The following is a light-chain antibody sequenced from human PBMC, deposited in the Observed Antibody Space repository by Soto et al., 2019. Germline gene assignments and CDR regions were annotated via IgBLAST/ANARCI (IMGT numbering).Light chain of an antibody. J-gene: IGKJ1*01. CDR2: VAS. CDR3: QQLDNYPRT. V-gene: IGKV1-9*01. CDR1: QGISSY. Sequence: IALTHSPSFLSAYEGDRVTINCWASQGISSYLAWYQQNPGKAPKLLIYVASTLQSGVPSRFSGSGSGTEFTLTITSLQPEDFATYYCQQLDNYPRTFGQGTKVEI.